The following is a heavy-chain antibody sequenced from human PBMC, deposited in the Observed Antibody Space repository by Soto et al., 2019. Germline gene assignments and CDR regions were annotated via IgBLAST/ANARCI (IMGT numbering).Heavy chain of an antibody. CDR2: IYHTGTT. D-gene: IGHD2-8*01. J-gene: IGHJ4*03. CDR1: GDSISSVNW. Sequence: TETLSLTCAVYGDSISSVNWWSWVRPSPGQGLEWIGDIYHTGTTNYNPSLQSRVSLSVEKSKNEFSLNLTSVTAADTAVYYCARSPVYFTISSSEHWGQGILVAVSS. CDR3: ARSPVYFTISSSEH. V-gene: IGHV4-4*02.